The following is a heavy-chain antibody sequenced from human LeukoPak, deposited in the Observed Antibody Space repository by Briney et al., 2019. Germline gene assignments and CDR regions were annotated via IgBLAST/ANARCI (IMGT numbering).Heavy chain of an antibody. CDR3: ATDIAAASMDV. J-gene: IGHJ6*03. Sequence: PGGSLRLSCAASGFTFSNYAMTWVRQAPGKGLEWVSVVSHTGAITFYADSVKGRFTVSRDNSKNTLYLQMNSLRAEDTAVYYCATDIAAASMDVWGKGTTVTVSS. CDR2: VSHTGAIT. D-gene: IGHD6-13*01. V-gene: IGHV3-23*01. CDR1: GFTFSNYA.